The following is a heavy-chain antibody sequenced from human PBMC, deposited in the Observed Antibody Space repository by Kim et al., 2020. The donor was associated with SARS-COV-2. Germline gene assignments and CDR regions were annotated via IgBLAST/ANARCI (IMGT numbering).Heavy chain of an antibody. Sequence: GGSLRLSCAASGFTFSSYAMSWVRQAPGKGLEWVSAISGSGGSTYYADSVKGRFTISRDKSKNTLYLQMNSLRAEDTAVYYCPTAPFGGFLITFGGAIETTYSFDYWGPGTLLTVSP. V-gene: IGHV3-23*01. CDR1: GFTFSSYA. CDR3: PTAPFGGFLITFGGAIETTYSFDY. CDR2: ISGSGGST. D-gene: IGHD3-16*02. J-gene: IGHJ4*02.